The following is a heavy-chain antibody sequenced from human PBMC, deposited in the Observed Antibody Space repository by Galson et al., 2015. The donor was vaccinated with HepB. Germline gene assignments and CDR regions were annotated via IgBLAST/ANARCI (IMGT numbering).Heavy chain of an antibody. CDR2: IIPILGLP. CDR3: AREVGRYYGSGSPGYFDY. D-gene: IGHD3-10*01. Sequence: SVKVSCKASDDTFSSYGISWVRQAAGQGLEWVGWIIPILGLPRYAQKFQGRLTIIADKSTRTAYMELSSLTSEDTAVYYCAREVGRYYGSGSPGYFDYWGQGTLVSVSS. J-gene: IGHJ4*02. CDR1: DDTFSSYG. V-gene: IGHV1-69*10.